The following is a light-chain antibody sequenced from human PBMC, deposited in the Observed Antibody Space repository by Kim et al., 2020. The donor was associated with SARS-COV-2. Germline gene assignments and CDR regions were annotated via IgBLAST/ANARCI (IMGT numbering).Light chain of an antibody. J-gene: IGKJ2*01. V-gene: IGKV3-20*01. CDR2: EAF. Sequence: LSPGERATLSCRASQSVGSSLLAWYQQKPGQAPRHLIYEAFKRVAGIPDRFSGSGSGTDFTLTISRPEPEDFAMYYCQQYGSTPYTFGQGTKLEI. CDR1: QSVGSSL. CDR3: QQYGSTPYT.